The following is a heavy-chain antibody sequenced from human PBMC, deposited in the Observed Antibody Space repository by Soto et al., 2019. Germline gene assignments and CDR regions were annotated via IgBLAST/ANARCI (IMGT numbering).Heavy chain of an antibody. J-gene: IGHJ6*02. Sequence: EALPHTSTVSGGSFTNYYWTWFRQPAGTSKEWIGRIFTTGSTNYNPSLKSRLTMSVDTSKSQFSLKLSSVTAADTAVYYGAGTVDPRDGGMDFWGQGSMVTV. CDR3: AGTVDPRDGGMDF. D-gene: IGHD1-26*01. V-gene: IGHV4-4*07. CDR2: IFTTGST. CDR1: GGSFTNYY.